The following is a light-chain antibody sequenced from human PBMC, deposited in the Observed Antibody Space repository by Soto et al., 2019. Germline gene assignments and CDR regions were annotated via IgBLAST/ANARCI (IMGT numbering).Light chain of an antibody. Sequence: SSELTQPPSVSVSPGQTASITCSGDKLGDKYACWYQQKPGQSPVLLIYQHTKRPSGIPERFSGSKSGNTATLTISGTQAMDEADYYCQAWDSRVVFGGGTKLTVL. J-gene: IGLJ2*01. CDR2: QHT. CDR3: QAWDSRVV. V-gene: IGLV3-1*01. CDR1: KLGDKY.